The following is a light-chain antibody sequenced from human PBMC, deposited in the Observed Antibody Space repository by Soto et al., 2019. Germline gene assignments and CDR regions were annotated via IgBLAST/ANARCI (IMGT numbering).Light chain of an antibody. Sequence: QSALTQPASVSGSPGQSITISCTGTSSDIGNYNLVSWYQQHPGKAPKLMIHEDSKRPSGVSNRFSGSKSGNTASLTISGLRTEDEADYYCATWDDSLNGWVFGGGTKLTVL. CDR3: ATWDDSLNGWV. CDR1: SSDIGNYNL. V-gene: IGLV2-23*01. J-gene: IGLJ3*02. CDR2: EDS.